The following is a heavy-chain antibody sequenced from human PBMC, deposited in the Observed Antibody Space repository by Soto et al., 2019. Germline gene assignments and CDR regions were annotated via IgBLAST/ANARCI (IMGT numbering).Heavy chain of an antibody. CDR1: GFTFSSYG. J-gene: IGHJ4*02. D-gene: IGHD2-21*02. CDR2: IWYDGSNK. CDR3: ARVHCGGDCYSPFDY. V-gene: IGHV3-33*01. Sequence: QVQLVESGGGVVQPGRSLRLSCAASGFTFSSYGMHWVRQAPGKGLEWVAVIWYDGSNKYYADSVKGRFTISRDNSKNTLDLQMNSLRAEDTAVYYCARVHCGGDCYSPFDYWGQGTLVTVSS.